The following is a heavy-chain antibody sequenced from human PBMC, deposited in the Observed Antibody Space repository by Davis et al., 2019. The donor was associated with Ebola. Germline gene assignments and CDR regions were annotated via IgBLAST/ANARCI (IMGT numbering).Heavy chain of an antibody. J-gene: IGHJ4*02. Sequence: MPSETLSLTCTVPGGSMSSYYWSWIRQSPGKGLEWIGYIYYNGSTKYNPSLKSRVTILVDTSKNQFSLDLNSVTAADTAVYYCARGQRGYSFWGRGTLVAVSS. CDR3: ARGQRGYSF. CDR1: GGSMSSYY. D-gene: IGHD5-18*01. V-gene: IGHV4-59*01. CDR2: IYYNGST.